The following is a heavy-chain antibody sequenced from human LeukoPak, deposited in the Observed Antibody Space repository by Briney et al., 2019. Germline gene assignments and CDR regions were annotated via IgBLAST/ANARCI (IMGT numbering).Heavy chain of an antibody. CDR2: INPNSGGT. Sequence: ASVKVSCKASGYTFTGYFMHWVGQAGGHGLEGMGWINPNSGGTNYAQKFQGRVTMTRDTSISTAYMELSRLRSDDTAVYYCARGYDFWTDYWGQGTLVTVSS. D-gene: IGHD3-3*01. V-gene: IGHV1-2*02. CDR1: GYTFTGYF. J-gene: IGHJ4*02. CDR3: ARGYDFWTDY.